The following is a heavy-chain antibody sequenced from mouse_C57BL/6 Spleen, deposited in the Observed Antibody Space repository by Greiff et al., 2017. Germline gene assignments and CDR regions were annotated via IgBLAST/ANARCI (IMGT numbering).Heavy chain of an antibody. J-gene: IGHJ3*01. CDR1: GYTFTSYW. Sequence: QVQLKQPGAELVRPGSSVKLSCKASGYTFTSYWMHWVKQRPIQGLEWIGNIDPSDSETHYNQKFKDKATLTVDKSSSTAYMQLSSLTSEDSAVYYCARERDGNSAWFAYWGQGTLVTVSA. V-gene: IGHV1-52*01. D-gene: IGHD2-1*01. CDR2: IDPSDSET. CDR3: ARERDGNSAWFAY.